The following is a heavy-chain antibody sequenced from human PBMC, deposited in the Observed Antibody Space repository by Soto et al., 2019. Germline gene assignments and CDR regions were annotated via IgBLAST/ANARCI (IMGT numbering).Heavy chain of an antibody. CDR3: ARVGVRGVSFLFDY. V-gene: IGHV3-66*01. CDR1: GFTVSSNY. Sequence: GGSLRLSCAASGFTVSSNYMSWVRQAPGKGLEWVSVIYSGGSTYYADSVKGRFTISRDNSKNTLYLQMNSLRAEDTAVYYCARVGVRGVSFLFDYWGQGTLVTVSS. D-gene: IGHD3-10*01. J-gene: IGHJ4*02. CDR2: IYSGGST.